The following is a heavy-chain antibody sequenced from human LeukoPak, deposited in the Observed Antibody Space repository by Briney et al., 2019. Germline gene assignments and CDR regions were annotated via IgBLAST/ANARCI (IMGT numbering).Heavy chain of an antibody. CDR1: GYIFTSYW. D-gene: IGHD2-2*02. CDR3: ARQYCSSTSCYTAFDP. J-gene: IGHJ5*02. V-gene: IGHV5-51*01. Sequence: GESLQISCEGSGYIFTSYWICWVRQMPGKGLEWMGIIYPGDSDTRYSPPFQGQVTISADKSISTAYLQWSSLKASDTAMYYCARQYCSSTSCYTAFDPWGQGTLVTVSS. CDR2: IYPGDSDT.